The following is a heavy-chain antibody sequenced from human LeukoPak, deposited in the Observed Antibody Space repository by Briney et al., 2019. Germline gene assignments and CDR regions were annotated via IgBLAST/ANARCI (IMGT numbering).Heavy chain of an antibody. CDR2: INHSGST. J-gene: IGHJ4*02. D-gene: IGHD1-26*01. CDR1: GGSFSGYY. CDR3: ARPYSGSYPNYYFDY. Sequence: PSQTLSLTCAVYGGSFSGYYWSWIRQPPGKGLEWIGEINHSGSTNYNPSLKSRVTISVDTSKNQFSLKLSSVTAADTAVYYCARPYSGSYPNYYFDYWGQGTLVTVSS. V-gene: IGHV4-34*01.